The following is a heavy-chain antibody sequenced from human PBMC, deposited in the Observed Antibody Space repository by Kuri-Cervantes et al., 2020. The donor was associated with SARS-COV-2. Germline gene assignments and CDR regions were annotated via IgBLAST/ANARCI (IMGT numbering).Heavy chain of an antibody. V-gene: IGHV4-4*07. D-gene: IGHD4-17*01. J-gene: IGHJ3*02. Sequence: SETLSLTCTVSGGSISSYYWSWIRRPAGKGLEWIGRIYPSGSTNYNPSLKSRVTMSVDTSKNQLSLKLSSVTAADTAVYYCARYDYGDYVDAFDIWGQGTMVTVSS. CDR1: GGSISSYY. CDR2: IYPSGST. CDR3: ARYDYGDYVDAFDI.